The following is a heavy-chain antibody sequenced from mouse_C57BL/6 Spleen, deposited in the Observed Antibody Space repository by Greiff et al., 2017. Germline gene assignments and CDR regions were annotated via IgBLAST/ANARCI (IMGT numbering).Heavy chain of an antibody. CDR2: IYPGDGDT. CDR3: AGSGGYYGFDN. CDR1: GYAFSSSW. Sequence: QVQLQQSGPELVKPGASVKISCKASGYAFSSSWMNWVKQRPGKGLEWIGRIYPGDGDTNYNGKFKGKATLTADKSSSTAYMQLSSLTAEDSAVYFCAGSGGYYGFDNWGQGTTPTVSA. V-gene: IGHV1-82*01. J-gene: IGHJ2*01. D-gene: IGHD2-3*01.